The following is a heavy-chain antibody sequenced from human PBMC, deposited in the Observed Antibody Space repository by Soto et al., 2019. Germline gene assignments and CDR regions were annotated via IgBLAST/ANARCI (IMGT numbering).Heavy chain of an antibody. D-gene: IGHD3-16*01. CDR2: ISAYNGAT. CDR1: GFTFTSYA. V-gene: IGHV1-18*01. J-gene: IGHJ4*02. Sequence: QVHLVQSGAEVKMPGASVKVSCKASGFTFTSYAITWVRQAPGQGLEWMGWISAYNGATNYAQNFPGRVTMTTDSSTRPAYMELGSLTSDDTAVYFCARDFTGWPPDGVDSWGQGTRIIVSP. CDR3: ARDFTGWPPDGVDS.